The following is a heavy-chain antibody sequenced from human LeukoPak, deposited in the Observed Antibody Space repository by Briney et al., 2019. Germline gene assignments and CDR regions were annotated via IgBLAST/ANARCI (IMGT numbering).Heavy chain of an antibody. CDR1: GGSFSGYY. Sequence: SETLSLTCAVYGGSFSGYYWSWIRQPPGKGLEWIGEINHSGSTNYNPSLKSRVTISVDTSKNQFSVTAADTAVYYCAKKNYYGLRAYYYYMDVWGKGTTVTISS. J-gene: IGHJ6*03. CDR3: AKKNYYGLRAYYYYMDV. CDR2: INHSGST. D-gene: IGHD3-10*01. V-gene: IGHV4-34*01.